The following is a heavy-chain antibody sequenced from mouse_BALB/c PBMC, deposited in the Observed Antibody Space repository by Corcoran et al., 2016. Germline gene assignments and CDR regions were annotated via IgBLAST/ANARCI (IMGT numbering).Heavy chain of an antibody. J-gene: IGHJ2*01. Sequence: QIQLVQSGPELKKPGETVKLSCKASGYTFTNYGMNWVKQAPGKGLKWMGWINTYTGAPTYADDFKGRFAFSLETSASTAYLQINNLKNEDMATYFCARWGGNYAFDYWGQGTTLTVSS. V-gene: IGHV9-1*02. D-gene: IGHD2-1*01. CDR2: INTYTGAP. CDR1: GYTFTNYG. CDR3: ARWGGNYAFDY.